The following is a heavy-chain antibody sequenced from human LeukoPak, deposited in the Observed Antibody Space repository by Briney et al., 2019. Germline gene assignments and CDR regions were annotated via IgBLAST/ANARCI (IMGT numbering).Heavy chain of an antibody. D-gene: IGHD3-22*01. CDR2: IRYDGSNK. CDR1: GFTFSSYG. CDR3: AKDRYDSSGPLTFDI. J-gene: IGHJ3*02. V-gene: IGHV3-30*02. Sequence: GGSLRLSCAASGFTFSSYGMHWVRQAPGKGLEWVAFIRYDGSNKYYADSVKGRFTISRDNSKNTLYLQMNSLRAEDTAVYYCAKDRYDSSGPLTFDIWAKGQWSPSLQ.